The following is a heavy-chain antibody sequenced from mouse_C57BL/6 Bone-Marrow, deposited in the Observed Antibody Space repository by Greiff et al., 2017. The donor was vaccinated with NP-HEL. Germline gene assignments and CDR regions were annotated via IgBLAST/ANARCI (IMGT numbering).Heavy chain of an antibody. V-gene: IGHV1-63*01. CDR1: GYTFTNYW. CDR2: IYPGGGYT. J-gene: IGHJ1*03. D-gene: IGHD1-1*01. CDR3: ARVRGSSYVGHWYFDV. Sequence: QVQLQQSGAELVRPGTSVKMSCKASGYTFTNYWIGWAKQRPGHGLEWIGDIYPGGGYTNYNEKFKGKATLTADKASSTAYMQCSSLTSEDSAIYYCARVRGSSYVGHWYFDVWGTGTTVTVSS.